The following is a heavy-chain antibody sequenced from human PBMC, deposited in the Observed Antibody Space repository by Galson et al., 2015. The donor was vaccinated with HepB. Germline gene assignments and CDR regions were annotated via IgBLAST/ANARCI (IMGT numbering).Heavy chain of an antibody. CDR2: ISGSGGST. V-gene: IGHV3-23*01. CDR1: GFTFSSYA. D-gene: IGHD6-19*01. CDR3: AKREDRGGSFNWFDP. J-gene: IGHJ5*02. Sequence: SLRLSCAASGFTFSSYAMSWVRQAPGKGLEWVSAISGSGGSTYYADSVKGRFTISRDNSKNTLYLQMNSLRAEDTAVYYCAKREDRGGSFNWFDPWGQGTLVTVSS.